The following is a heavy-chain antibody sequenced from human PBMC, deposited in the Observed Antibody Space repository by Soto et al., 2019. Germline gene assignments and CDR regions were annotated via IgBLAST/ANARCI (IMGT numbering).Heavy chain of an antibody. J-gene: IGHJ4*02. CDR1: GFTFSDYY. Sequence: GGSLRLSCAASGFTFSDYYMSWIRQAPGKGLEWVSYISSSSSYTNYADSVKGRFAISRDNAKNSLYLQMNSLRAEDTAVYYCARDSGAVVPAAQFDYWGQGTLVTVSS. V-gene: IGHV3-11*06. CDR2: ISSSSSYT. CDR3: ARDSGAVVPAAQFDY. D-gene: IGHD2-2*01.